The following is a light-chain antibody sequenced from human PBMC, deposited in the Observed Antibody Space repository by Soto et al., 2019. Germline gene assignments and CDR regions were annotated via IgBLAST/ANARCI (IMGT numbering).Light chain of an antibody. CDR1: QSISSY. CDR3: QPSYSTPPVT. CDR2: AAS. Sequence: DIQMTQSQSSLSASVGDRVTITCRASQSISSYLNWYQQKPGKAPKLLIYAASSLQSGVPSRFSGSGSWTDFTLTISSLQPEDCATYYCQPSYSTPPVTFGGGTKVEIK. V-gene: IGKV1-39*01. J-gene: IGKJ4*01.